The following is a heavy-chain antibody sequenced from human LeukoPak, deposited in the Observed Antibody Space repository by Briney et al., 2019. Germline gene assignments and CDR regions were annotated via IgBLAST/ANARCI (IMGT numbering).Heavy chain of an antibody. Sequence: ASVKVSCKASGYTFTSYYMHWVRQAPGQGLEWMGIINPSGGSTSYAQTLQGRVTMTTDTSTSTAYMELRSLRSDDTAVYYCARGWFGELYLDYWGQGTLVTVSS. V-gene: IGHV1-46*01. CDR3: ARGWFGELYLDY. J-gene: IGHJ4*02. D-gene: IGHD3-10*01. CDR2: INPSGGST. CDR1: GYTFTSYY.